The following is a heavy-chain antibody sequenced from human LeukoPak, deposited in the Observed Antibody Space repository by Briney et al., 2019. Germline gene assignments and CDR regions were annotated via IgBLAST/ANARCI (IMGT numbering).Heavy chain of an antibody. V-gene: IGHV1-18*01. Sequence: GASVKVSCKASGYTFTNYGISWVRQAPGQGPEWMGWISAYNGNTNYAQKDQGRVTMTTDTSTNTAYMELRSLRSDDTAVYYCARDPYYQLLYRSFPDAFDIWGQGTMVTVSS. J-gene: IGHJ3*02. CDR3: ARDPYYQLLYRSFPDAFDI. D-gene: IGHD2-2*02. CDR2: ISAYNGNT. CDR1: GYTFTNYG.